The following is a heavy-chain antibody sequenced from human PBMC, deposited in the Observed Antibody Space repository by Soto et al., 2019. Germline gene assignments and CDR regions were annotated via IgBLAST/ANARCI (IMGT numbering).Heavy chain of an antibody. J-gene: IGHJ4*02. CDR2: INAGNGNT. Sequence: QVQLVQSGAEVKKPGASVKVSCKASGYTFTSYVLHWVRQAPGQRPEWMGWINAGNGNTKYSQNFQGRVTISKNTSASTVYMELRSLKSEATAVYYCARDRTYYGDYMGDYGGQGTLVAVSS. CDR1: GYTFTSYV. CDR3: ARDRTYYGDYMGDY. V-gene: IGHV1-3*01. D-gene: IGHD4-17*01.